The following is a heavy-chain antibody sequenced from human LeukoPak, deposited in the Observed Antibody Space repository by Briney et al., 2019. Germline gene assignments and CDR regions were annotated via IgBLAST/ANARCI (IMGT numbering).Heavy chain of an antibody. D-gene: IGHD6-13*01. CDR2: FDPEDGET. Sequence: ASVKVSCKVSGYTLTELSMHWVRQAPGKGLEWMGGFDPEDGETIYAQKFQGRVTMTEDTSTDTAYMELSSLRSEDTAVYYCATDRIAAAGTDYFDYWGQGTLVTASS. V-gene: IGHV1-24*01. CDR3: ATDRIAAAGTDYFDY. CDR1: GYTLTELS. J-gene: IGHJ4*02.